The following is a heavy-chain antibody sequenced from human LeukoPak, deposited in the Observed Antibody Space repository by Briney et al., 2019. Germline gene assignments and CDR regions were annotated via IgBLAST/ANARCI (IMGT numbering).Heavy chain of an antibody. CDR3: AKPNAADYYDSSGSYFDY. CDR1: GFTLSSSS. CDR2: ISSNGGRT. J-gene: IGHJ4*02. V-gene: IGHV3-64*01. Sequence: GGSLRLSCAASGFTLSSSSMHWVRQAPGKGLEYVSAISSNGGRTYYANSVKGRFTISRDIFKNTLYLQMGSLRAEDMAVYYCAKPNAADYYDSSGSYFDYWGQGTLVTVSS. D-gene: IGHD3-22*01.